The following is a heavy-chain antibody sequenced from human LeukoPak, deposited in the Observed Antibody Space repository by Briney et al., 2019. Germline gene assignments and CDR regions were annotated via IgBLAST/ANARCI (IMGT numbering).Heavy chain of an antibody. CDR1: GLTSKNYA. J-gene: IGHJ4*02. D-gene: IGHD2-21*01. Sequence: GGSLRLSCVASGLTSKNYAMHWVHQTPDKGLEWVAVISDEETYRFHADSVKGRFTISRDSSMDTLYLFMNNLRVDDTAKYYFVREWSPEGGIEAGGLHYWGQGTLIIVSS. CDR3: VREWSPEGGIEAGGLHY. V-gene: IGHV3-30*04. CDR2: ISDEETYR.